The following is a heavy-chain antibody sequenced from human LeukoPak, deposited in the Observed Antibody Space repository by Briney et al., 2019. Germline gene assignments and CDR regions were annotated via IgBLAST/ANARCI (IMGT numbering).Heavy chain of an antibody. CDR1: GFTFSSYA. CDR3: AKTLTYYYDSSGYYHY. CDR2: ISYDGSNK. J-gene: IGHJ4*02. Sequence: GGSLRLSCAASGFTFSSYAMHWVRQAPGKGLEWVAVISYDGSNKYYADSVKGRFTISRDNSKNTLYLQMNSLRAEDTAVYYCAKTLTYYYDSSGYYHYWGQGTLVTVSS. V-gene: IGHV3-30-3*01. D-gene: IGHD3-22*01.